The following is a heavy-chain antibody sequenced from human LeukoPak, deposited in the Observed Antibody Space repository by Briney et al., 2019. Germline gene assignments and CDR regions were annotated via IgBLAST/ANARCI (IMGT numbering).Heavy chain of an antibody. CDR2: IYYSGST. J-gene: IGHJ5*02. D-gene: IGHD2-2*02. CDR1: GGSVSSGSYY. V-gene: IGHV4-61*01. Sequence: PSETLSLTCTVSGGSVSSGSYYWSWIRQPPGKGLEWIGYIYYSGSTNYNPSLKSRVTISVDTSKNQFSLKLSSVTAADTAVYYCARDLEYQLLYYWFDPWGQGTLVTVSS. CDR3: ARDLEYQLLYYWFDP.